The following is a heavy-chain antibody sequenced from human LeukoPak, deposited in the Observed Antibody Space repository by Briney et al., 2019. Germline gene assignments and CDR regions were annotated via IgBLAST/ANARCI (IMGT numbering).Heavy chain of an antibody. J-gene: IGHJ4*02. V-gene: IGHV7-4-1*02. Sequence: ASVKVFCKASGYTFTSYAMNWVRQAPGQGLEWMGWINTNTGNPTYAQGFTGRFVFSLDTSVSTAYLQISSLKAEDTAVYYCARDIHIIAVAGRVYFDYWGQGTLVTVSS. CDR2: INTNTGNP. CDR3: ARDIHIIAVAGRVYFDY. CDR1: GYTFTSYA. D-gene: IGHD6-19*01.